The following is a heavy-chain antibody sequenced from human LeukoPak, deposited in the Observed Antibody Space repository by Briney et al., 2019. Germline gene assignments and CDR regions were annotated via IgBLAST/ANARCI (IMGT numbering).Heavy chain of an antibody. J-gene: IGHJ4*02. Sequence: GRSLRLSCAASGFTFSSYGMHWVRQAPGKGLEWVAVIWYDGSNKYYADSVKGRFTISRDNSKNTLYLQMNSLRAEDTAVYYCARDSSYGGVRSMDYWGQGTLVTVSS. D-gene: IGHD4-17*01. V-gene: IGHV3-33*01. CDR3: ARDSSYGGVRSMDY. CDR1: GFTFSSYG. CDR2: IWYDGSNK.